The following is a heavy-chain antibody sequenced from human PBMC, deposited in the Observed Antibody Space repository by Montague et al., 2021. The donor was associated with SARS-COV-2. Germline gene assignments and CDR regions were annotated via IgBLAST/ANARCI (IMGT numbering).Heavy chain of an antibody. J-gene: IGHJ5*02. V-gene: IGHV1-18*01. CDR3: ARAAGHDFWSDYYLDWFDP. CDR1: GYRFSSYG. D-gene: IGHD3-3*01. CDR2: ISTYNGNT. Sequence: SVKVSCKASGYRFSSYGISLVRQAPGQGLEWMGWISTYNGNTIYAQNFQGRLTMTRDTSTSTATMEMKYLIPDDTAVYYCARAAGHDFWSDYYLDWFDPWGQGTLVTVSS.